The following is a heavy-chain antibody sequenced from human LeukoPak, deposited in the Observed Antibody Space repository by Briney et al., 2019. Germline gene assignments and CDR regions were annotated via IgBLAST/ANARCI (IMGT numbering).Heavy chain of an antibody. J-gene: IGHJ1*01. CDR3: AGTSIGAAAGSRDFQH. CDR2: ISSSGSTI. Sequence: GSLRLSCAASGFTFSSYEMNWVRQAPGKGLEWVSYISSSGSTIYYADSVKGRFTISRDNAKNSLYLQMNSLRAEDTAVYYCAGTSIGAAAGSRDFQHWGRGTLVTVSS. V-gene: IGHV3-48*03. CDR1: GFTFSSYE. D-gene: IGHD6-13*01.